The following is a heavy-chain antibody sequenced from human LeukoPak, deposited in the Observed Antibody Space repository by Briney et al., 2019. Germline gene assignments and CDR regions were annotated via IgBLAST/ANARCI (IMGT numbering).Heavy chain of an antibody. D-gene: IGHD6-13*01. CDR3: AKGVWYVLSDAFDI. Sequence: PGGSLRLSCAASGFTFDDYAMHWVRQAPGRGLEWVSGISWNSGSIGYADSVKGRFAISRDNAKNSLYLQMNSLRAEDTALYYCAKGVWYVLSDAFDIRGQGTMVTISS. J-gene: IGHJ3*02. CDR1: GFTFDDYA. CDR2: ISWNSGSI. V-gene: IGHV3-9*01.